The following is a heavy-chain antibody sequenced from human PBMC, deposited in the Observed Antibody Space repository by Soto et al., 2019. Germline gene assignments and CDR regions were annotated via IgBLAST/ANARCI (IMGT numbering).Heavy chain of an antibody. CDR1: GDTFNFYS. V-gene: IGHV1-69*02. CDR2: VNPIVSMS. Sequence: QVQLVQSGAEVKRPGSSVKVSCKASGDTFNFYSINWVRQAPGLGLEWMGRVNPIVSMSNYAQKFQGRVTMTADKSTSTAYMELSSLRSHDTAIYYFASRYGSGYRAFDYWVQGALVTVSS. J-gene: IGHJ4*02. D-gene: IGHD3-10*01. CDR3: ASRYGSGYRAFDY.